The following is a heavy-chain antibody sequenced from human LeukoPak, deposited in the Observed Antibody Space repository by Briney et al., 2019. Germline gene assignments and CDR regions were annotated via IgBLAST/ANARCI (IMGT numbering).Heavy chain of an antibody. CDR1: GGSFSGYY. CDR2: INHSGST. CDR3: ARLNLYSHYYGSGRPLGSFDY. V-gene: IGHV4-34*01. Sequence: PSETLSLTCAVYGGSFSGYYWSWIRQPPGKGLEWIGEINHSGSTNYNPSLKSRVTISVDTSKNQFSLKLSSVTAADTAVYYCARLNLYSHYYGSGRPLGSFDYWGQGTLVTVSS. J-gene: IGHJ4*02. D-gene: IGHD3-10*01.